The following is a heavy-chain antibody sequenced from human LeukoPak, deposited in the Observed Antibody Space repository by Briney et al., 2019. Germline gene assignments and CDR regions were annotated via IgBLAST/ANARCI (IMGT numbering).Heavy chain of an antibody. CDR1: GFTFRSYG. CDR3: ARVANITTFGMDV. Sequence: GGSLRFSCAALGFTFRSYGMHWVRRAPGKGLEWVTVTWYDGSKKYYADSVKGRFTISRDNSKNTLYLQMNSLRVEDTAVYYCARVANITTFGMDVWGQGTTVTVSS. D-gene: IGHD3-9*01. V-gene: IGHV3-33*01. J-gene: IGHJ6*02. CDR2: TWYDGSKK.